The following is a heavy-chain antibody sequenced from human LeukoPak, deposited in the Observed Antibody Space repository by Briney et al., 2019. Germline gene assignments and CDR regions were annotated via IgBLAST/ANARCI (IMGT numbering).Heavy chain of an antibody. V-gene: IGHV3-7*01. CDR3: ARATIFVTQEDYYYYYMDV. J-gene: IGHJ6*03. D-gene: IGHD3-3*01. Sequence: GGSLTLSCAASAFTSTRHSMSWVRQAAGRGREWVGNIKQDGSEKYYVDSVKGRFTISRDNDKNSLYLQMNSLRAEDTAVYYCARATIFVTQEDYYYYYMDVWGKGTTVTVSS. CDR1: AFTSTRHS. CDR2: IKQDGSEK.